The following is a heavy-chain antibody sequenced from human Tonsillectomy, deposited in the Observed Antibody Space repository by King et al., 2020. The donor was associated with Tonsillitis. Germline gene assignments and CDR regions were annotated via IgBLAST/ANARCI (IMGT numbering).Heavy chain of an antibody. CDR1: GFNFDKDA. D-gene: IGHD2/OR15-2a*01. CDR2: HGSCVGT. J-gene: IGHJ4*02. CDR3: FFYGWEFYSGLNY. Sequence: VQLVESGGGLVQPGGSLRLSCAASGFNFDKDAMSWVRHAPGKGLEWVSAHGSCVGTYYADSVKGRFTIPRDNSKNTLYLQMNSLTGEDTALYYCFFYGWEFYSGLNYWGQGTLVTVSS. V-gene: IGHV3-23*04.